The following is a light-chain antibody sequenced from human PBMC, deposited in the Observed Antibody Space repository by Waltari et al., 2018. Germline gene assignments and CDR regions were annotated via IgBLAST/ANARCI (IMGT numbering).Light chain of an antibody. V-gene: IGKV1-5*03. J-gene: IGKJ2*01. Sequence: DIQMTQSPSTLSASVGDRVTISCRTSQNVGNWLAWYQQKPGKAPKLMIYMASSLESGVPSRFSGSGSGTEFTLTISSLQPDDFATYYCQQYSSFSTFGQGTKV. CDR2: MAS. CDR1: QNVGNW. CDR3: QQYSSFST.